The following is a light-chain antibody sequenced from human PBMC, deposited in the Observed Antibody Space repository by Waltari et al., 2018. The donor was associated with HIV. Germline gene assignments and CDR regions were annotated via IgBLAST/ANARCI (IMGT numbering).Light chain of an antibody. CDR2: GVS. V-gene: IGKV1-27*01. CDR3: QLYFSAPLS. J-gene: IGKJ4*01. CDR1: QDISNY. Sequence: DIQMTQSPSSLSASVGDTVTMTCRASQDISNYIAWYQHKPGRSPYLLIYGVSTLQSGVPPRFSGSGSGTNFTLTINDLQPEDIATYYCQLYFSAPLSFGGGTRVDFK.